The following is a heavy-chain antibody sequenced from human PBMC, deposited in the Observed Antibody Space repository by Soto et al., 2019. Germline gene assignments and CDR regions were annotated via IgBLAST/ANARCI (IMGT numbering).Heavy chain of an antibody. J-gene: IGHJ2*01. D-gene: IGHD6-13*01. V-gene: IGHV1-46*01. CDR3: ARDHLFSSWYWYFQL. CDR1: EYTFTSYY. Sequence: ASVKVSCKASEYTFTSYYMHWVRQAPGQGLEWMGIINPSGGSTSYAQKFQGRVTMTRDTSTSTVYMELSSLRSEDTAVYYCARDHLFSSWYWYFQLWGRGTLVTVSS. CDR2: INPSGGST.